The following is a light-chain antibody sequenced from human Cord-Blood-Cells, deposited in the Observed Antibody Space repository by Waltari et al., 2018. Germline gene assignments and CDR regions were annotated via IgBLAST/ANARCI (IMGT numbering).Light chain of an antibody. CDR1: SGSVSTSYY. J-gene: IGLJ3*02. CDR2: STN. CDR3: VLYMGSGTWV. Sequence: QTVVTQEPSFSVSPGGTVTLTCGLSSGSVSTSYYPSWYQQTPGQAPRTLIYSTNTRSSGVLDRFSGSILGNKAALTITGAQADDESDYYCVLYMGSGTWVFGGGTKLTVL. V-gene: IGLV8-61*01.